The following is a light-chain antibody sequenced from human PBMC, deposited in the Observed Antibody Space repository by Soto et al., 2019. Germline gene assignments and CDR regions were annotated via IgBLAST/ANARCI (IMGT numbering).Light chain of an antibody. V-gene: IGLV2-23*01. Sequence: QSALTQPASVSGSPGQSITISCTGTSSDVGSYNFVSWYQQHPGKAPKLMIYDGSNRPSGVSNRFSGSKSGNTASLTISGLQAEDEADYFCSSYAGSSIVVFGGGTKLTVL. CDR1: SSDVGSYNF. CDR2: DGS. J-gene: IGLJ2*01. CDR3: SSYAGSSIVV.